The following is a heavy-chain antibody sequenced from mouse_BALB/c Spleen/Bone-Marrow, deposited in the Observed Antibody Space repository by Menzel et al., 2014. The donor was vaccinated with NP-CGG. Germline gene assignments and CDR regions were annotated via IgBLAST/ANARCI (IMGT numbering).Heavy chain of an antibody. Sequence: VQLQQSGAELMKPGASVKISCKATGYTFSSYWIEWVKQGPGHGLEWIGEILPGSGSTNYNEKFKGKATFTADTSSNTAYMQLSSLTSEDSAVYYCARDGNYGAYWGQGTLVTVSA. J-gene: IGHJ3*01. CDR3: ARDGNYGAY. CDR2: ILPGSGST. CDR1: GYTFSSYW. V-gene: IGHV1-9*01. D-gene: IGHD2-1*01.